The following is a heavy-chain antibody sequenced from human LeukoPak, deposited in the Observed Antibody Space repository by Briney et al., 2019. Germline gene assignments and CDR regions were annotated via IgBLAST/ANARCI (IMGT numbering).Heavy chain of an antibody. CDR1: GFTFSSYE. D-gene: IGHD3-22*01. J-gene: IGHJ4*02. V-gene: IGHV3-48*03. CDR2: ISSSGSTI. CDR3: ARDSAPVYYYDSSGSFDY. Sequence: SGGSLRLSCAASGFTFSSYEMNWVRQAPGKGLEWVSYISSSGSTIYYADSVKGRFTISRDNAKNSLYLQMNSLRAEDTAVYYCARDSAPVYYYDSSGSFDYWGQGTLVTVSS.